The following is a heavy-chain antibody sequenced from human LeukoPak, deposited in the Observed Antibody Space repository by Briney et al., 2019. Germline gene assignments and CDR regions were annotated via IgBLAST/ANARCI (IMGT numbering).Heavy chain of an antibody. CDR1: VYTFTGYY. J-gene: IGHJ3*02. CDR2: INPNRGGT. Sequence: ASVKVSCKASVYTFTGYYMDWVRQAPGQGLEWLGCINPNRGGTNYAHKFQGGFTMTRDTSISTAYMELSRLRSDDTAVYYCARSLVVPAAIHRPRDAFDIWGQGTMVTVSS. V-gene: IGHV1-2*07. D-gene: IGHD2-2*02. CDR3: ARSLVVPAAIHRPRDAFDI.